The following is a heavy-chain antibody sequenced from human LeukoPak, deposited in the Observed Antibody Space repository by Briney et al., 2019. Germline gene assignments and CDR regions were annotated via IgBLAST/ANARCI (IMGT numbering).Heavy chain of an antibody. CDR1: GGSISNSY. Sequence: SETLSLTCTVSGGSISNSYWSWIRQPAGKGLEWIGRIYPTDITTYNPSLKSRATLSVDTSKNQFSLKVNSVTAADAAVYYCARGPGQLTSECFDSWGQGILVTVSS. V-gene: IGHV4-4*07. J-gene: IGHJ5*01. D-gene: IGHD6-13*01. CDR3: ARGPGQLTSECFDS. CDR2: IYPTDIT.